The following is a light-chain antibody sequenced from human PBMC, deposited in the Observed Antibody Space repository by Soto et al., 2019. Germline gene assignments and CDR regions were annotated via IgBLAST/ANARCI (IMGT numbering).Light chain of an antibody. V-gene: IGKV1-9*01. CDR3: QQVNTYPVI. CDR1: QDIKRF. Sequence: DVQLTQSPSFLAASVGDRLTITCRASQDIKRFLAWYEQKPGKAPKLLIYTISTLQSGVPSRFSGSGSGTEFTLTISSLQPDDFATYYCQQVNTYPVIFGGGTKVES. J-gene: IGKJ4*01. CDR2: TIS.